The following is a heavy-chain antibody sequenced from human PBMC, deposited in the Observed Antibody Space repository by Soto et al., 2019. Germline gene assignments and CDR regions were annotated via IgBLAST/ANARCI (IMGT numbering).Heavy chain of an antibody. CDR2: IHYSGIT. CDR3: ARHSGVSGTLSYYFDH. J-gene: IGHJ4*02. Sequence: SETLSLTCTVSGGSISGYYWSWIRQPPGKGLEWIVYIHYSGITNYNPSLKSRVTISVDTSKNQFSLKLSSVTAADTAVYYCARHSGVSGTLSYYFDHWGQGTLVTVSS. V-gene: IGHV4-59*08. CDR1: GGSISGYY. D-gene: IGHD1-26*01.